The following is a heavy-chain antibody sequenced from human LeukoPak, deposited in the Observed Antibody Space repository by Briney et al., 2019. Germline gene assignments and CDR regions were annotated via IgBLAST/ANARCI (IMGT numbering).Heavy chain of an antibody. D-gene: IGHD6-13*01. CDR1: GGTFSSYA. J-gene: IGHJ6*02. V-gene: IGHV1-69*04. Sequence: SVKVSCKASGGTFSSYAISWVRQAPGQGLEWMGRIIPILGIANYAQKFQGRVTSTADKSTSTAYMELSSLRSEDTAVYYCARQGAAAGSHGMDVWGHGTTVTVSS. CDR3: ARQGAAAGSHGMDV. CDR2: IIPILGIA.